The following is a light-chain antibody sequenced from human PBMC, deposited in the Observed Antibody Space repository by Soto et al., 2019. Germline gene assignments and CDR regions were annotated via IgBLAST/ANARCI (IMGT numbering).Light chain of an antibody. V-gene: IGLV1-40*01. CDR2: VNI. J-gene: IGLJ2*01. CDR1: SSNIGAGYD. CDR3: QSYDSSLSVI. Sequence: QYVLTQPPSVSGAPGQTITISCTGDSSNIGAGYDVHWYQQLPGTAPKLLIYVNINRPSGVPDRFSASRSDSSASLAITGLQAEDEADYYCQSYDSSLSVIFGGGTKLTVL.